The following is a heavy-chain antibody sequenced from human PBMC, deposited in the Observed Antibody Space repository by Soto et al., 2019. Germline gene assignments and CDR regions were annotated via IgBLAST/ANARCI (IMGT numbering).Heavy chain of an antibody. CDR1: GYTFTSYG. CDR2: ISAYNGNT. J-gene: IGHJ6*02. CDR3: AREVRGVIRFGMDV. D-gene: IGHD3-10*01. Sequence: ASVKVSCKASGYTFTSYGISWVRQAPGQGLEWMGWISAYNGNTNYAQKLQGRVTMTTDTSTSTAYMELRSLRSDDTAVYYCAREVRGVIRFGMDVWGQGTTVTVSS. V-gene: IGHV1-18*01.